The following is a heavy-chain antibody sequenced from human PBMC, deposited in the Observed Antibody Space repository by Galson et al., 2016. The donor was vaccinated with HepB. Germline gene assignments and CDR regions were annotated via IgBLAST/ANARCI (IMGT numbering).Heavy chain of an antibody. CDR1: GFTFINYA. J-gene: IGHJ3*02. CDR2: ISGSGGST. D-gene: IGHD2-15*01. CDR3: AKERGDCSGGTCRYHDAFDI. Sequence: SLRLSCAASGFTFINYAMTWVRQAPGKGLEWVSSISGSGGSTYYADSVKGRFTISRDNSKSTLYLQMNSLRAEDTAVYYCAKERGDCSGGTCRYHDAFDIWGQGTMVTVSS. V-gene: IGHV3-23*01.